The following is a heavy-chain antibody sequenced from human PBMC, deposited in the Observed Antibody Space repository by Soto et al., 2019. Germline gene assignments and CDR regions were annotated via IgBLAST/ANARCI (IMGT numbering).Heavy chain of an antibody. CDR3: ARDRRYSSSWYIWFDP. J-gene: IGHJ5*02. Sequence: ASVKVSCKASGYTFTSYGISWVRQAPGQGLEWMGWISAYNGNTNYAQKLQGRVTMTTDTSTRKAYMELRSLRSDDTAVYYCARDRRYSSSWYIWFDPWGQGTLVTVSS. CDR2: ISAYNGNT. CDR1: GYTFTSYG. V-gene: IGHV1-18*01. D-gene: IGHD6-13*01.